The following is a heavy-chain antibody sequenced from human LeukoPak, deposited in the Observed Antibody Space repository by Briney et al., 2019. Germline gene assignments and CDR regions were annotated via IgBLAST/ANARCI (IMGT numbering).Heavy chain of an antibody. CDR1: GYTFTGYY. CDR3: ARGGGRYSYGYFPDY. D-gene: IGHD5-18*01. J-gene: IGHJ4*02. Sequence: ASVKVSCKASGYTFTGYYMHWVRQAPGQGLEWMGWINPNSGGANYAQKFQGRVTMTRDTSISTAYMELSRLRSDDTAVYYCARGGGRYSYGYFPDYWCQGTLVTVSS. CDR2: INPNSGGA. V-gene: IGHV1-2*02.